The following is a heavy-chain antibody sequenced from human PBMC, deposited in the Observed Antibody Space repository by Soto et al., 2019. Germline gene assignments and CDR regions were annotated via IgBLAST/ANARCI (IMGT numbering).Heavy chain of an antibody. CDR3: ARLGPYASGTHSFRHNRFDP. D-gene: IGHD3-10*01. CDR2: INAGNGNT. J-gene: IGHJ5*02. V-gene: IGHV1-3*01. Sequence: ASVTVSCKASGYTFTSYAMHWVRQAPGQRLEWMGWINAGNGNTKYSQKFQGRVTITRDTSASTAYMELSSLRSEDTAVYYCARLGPYASGTHSFRHNRFDPWGQGTLVTVSS. CDR1: GYTFTSYA.